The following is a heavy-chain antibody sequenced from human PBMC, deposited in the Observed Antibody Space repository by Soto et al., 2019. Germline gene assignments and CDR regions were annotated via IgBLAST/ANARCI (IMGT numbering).Heavy chain of an antibody. V-gene: IGHV3-23*01. CDR2: LSGSGGST. Sequence: PGGSLRLSCAASGFSFSSYAMSWVRQAPGKGLEWVSALSGSGGSTYYADSVKGRFTISRDNSKNTVYLQMNSLRAEDTAVYCCAKNLGYSYREVYYSDSWGQGTLVTVSS. J-gene: IGHJ4*02. CDR3: AKNLGYSYREVYYSDS. D-gene: IGHD5-18*01. CDR1: GFSFSSYA.